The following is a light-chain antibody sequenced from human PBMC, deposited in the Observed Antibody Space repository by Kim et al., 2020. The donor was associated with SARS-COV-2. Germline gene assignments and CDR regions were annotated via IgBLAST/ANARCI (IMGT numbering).Light chain of an antibody. V-gene: IGKV3-20*01. J-gene: IGKJ4*01. CDR2: GAS. Sequence: EIVLTQSPGTLSLSPGERATLSCRAGQSVNSNYLAWYQQKPGQAPRLLIYGASSRANGIPDRFSGSGSGTDFTLTISRLEPEDFVVYYCQQYYGSPTFGGGTKVDIK. CDR1: QSVNSNY. CDR3: QQYYGSPT.